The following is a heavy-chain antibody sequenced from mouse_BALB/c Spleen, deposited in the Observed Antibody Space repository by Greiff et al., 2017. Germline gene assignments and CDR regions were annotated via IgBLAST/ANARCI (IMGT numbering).Heavy chain of an antibody. CDR1: GYAFSSSW. D-gene: IGHD3-3*01. J-gene: IGHJ3*01. CDR2: IYPGDGDT. V-gene: IGHV1-82*01. Sequence: QVQLQQSGPELVKPGASVKISCKASGYAFSSSWMNWVKQRPGQGLEWIGRIYPGDGDTNYNGKFKGKATLTADKSSSTAYMQLSSLTSVDSAVYFCARRGTGFAYWGQGTLVTVSA. CDR3: ARRGTGFAY.